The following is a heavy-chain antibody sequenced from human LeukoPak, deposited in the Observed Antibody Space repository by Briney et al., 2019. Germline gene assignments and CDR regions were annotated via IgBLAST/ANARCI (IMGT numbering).Heavy chain of an antibody. Sequence: SETLSLTCTISGGSTSSSSYFWGWIRQPPGKGLEWIGNIYYSGRTDYNPSLKSRVTISVDTSKNQFSLKVRSVIAADTAVYYCARRDYYYYMDVWGKGTTVTVSS. J-gene: IGHJ6*03. CDR3: ARRDYYYYMDV. CDR2: IYYSGRT. CDR1: GGSTSSSSYF. V-gene: IGHV4-39*01.